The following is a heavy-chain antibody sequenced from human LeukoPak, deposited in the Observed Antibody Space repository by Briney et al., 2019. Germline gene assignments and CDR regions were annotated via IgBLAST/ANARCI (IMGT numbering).Heavy chain of an antibody. CDR2: IYYSGST. Sequence: PSETLSLTCTVSGGSISSGDYYWSWIRQPPGTGLEWIGYIYYSGSTYYNPSLKSRVTISVDTSKNQFSLKLSSVTAADTAVYYCAAAAGRYYYGMDVWGQGTTVTVSS. V-gene: IGHV4-30-4*01. J-gene: IGHJ6*02. D-gene: IGHD6-13*01. CDR3: AAAAGRYYYGMDV. CDR1: GGSISSGDYY.